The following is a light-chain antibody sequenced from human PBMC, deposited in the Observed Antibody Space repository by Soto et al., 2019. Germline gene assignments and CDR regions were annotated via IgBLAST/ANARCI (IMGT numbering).Light chain of an antibody. CDR3: SSYTSSSTLVV. CDR2: DVS. CDR1: SSDVGGYNY. V-gene: IGLV2-14*01. J-gene: IGLJ2*01. Sequence: QSALTQPASVSGSPGQSITISCTGTSSDVGGYNYVSWYQQHPGKAPKLMICDVSNRLSGVSNRFSGSKSGNTASLTISGLQAEDEADYYCSSYTSSSTLVVFGGGTKLTVL.